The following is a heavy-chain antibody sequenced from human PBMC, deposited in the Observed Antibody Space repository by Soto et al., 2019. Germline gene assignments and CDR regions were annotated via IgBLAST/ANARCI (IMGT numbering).Heavy chain of an antibody. Sequence: QVQLMQSGAEVKKPGASVKVSCKASGYTFTSYGIRWVRQAPGPGLEWMGWISTYNGNTNYAQKLQGRVTMTTDTSTSTAYMELRSLRSDDTAVYYCGRDLYQSVFYYGMDVWGQGTTVTVSS. CDR1: GYTFTSYG. D-gene: IGHD2-2*01. CDR3: GRDLYQSVFYYGMDV. V-gene: IGHV1-18*01. CDR2: ISTYNGNT. J-gene: IGHJ6*02.